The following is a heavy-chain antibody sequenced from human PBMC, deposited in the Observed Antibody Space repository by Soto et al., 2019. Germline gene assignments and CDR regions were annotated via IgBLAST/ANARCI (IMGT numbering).Heavy chain of an antibody. CDR3: ASVYIFGGGGSVDV. CDR1: GFTFSSYS. CDR2: ISSSSRTI. D-gene: IGHD3-3*01. V-gene: IGHV3-48*02. J-gene: IGHJ6*02. Sequence: VQLVESGGGLVQPGGSLRLSCAASGFTFSSYSINWVLQAPGKGLECVSYISSSSRTIYYADSLKGRLTISRDNAKNSLYLQMNSMRDEDTAVYYCASVYIFGGGGSVDVWGQGTTVTVSS.